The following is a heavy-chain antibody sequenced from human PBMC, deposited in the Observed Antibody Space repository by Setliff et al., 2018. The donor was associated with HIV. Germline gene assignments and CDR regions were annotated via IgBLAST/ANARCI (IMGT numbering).Heavy chain of an antibody. CDR1: GGTISSSNW. V-gene: IGHV4-4*02. J-gene: IGHJ4*02. CDR3: ATTPTLDSSGQAFDY. Sequence: SETLSLTCAVSGGTISSSNWWSWVRQPPGKGLEWIGEIYHSGITNYNPSLKSRVAISVDKSKNQFSLKLSSVTAADTAVYYCATTPTLDSSGQAFDYWGQGTLVTVSS. CDR2: IYHSGIT. D-gene: IGHD3-22*01.